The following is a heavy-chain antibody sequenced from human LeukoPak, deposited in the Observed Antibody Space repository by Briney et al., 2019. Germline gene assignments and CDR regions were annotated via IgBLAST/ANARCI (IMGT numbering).Heavy chain of an antibody. CDR1: GFTFSSYA. D-gene: IGHD3-22*01. CDR3: AKDNYYDSSGLNY. Sequence: GGSLRLSCAAPGFTFSSYAISWVRQAPGKGLEWVSAISGSGGSTYYADSVKGRFTISRDNSKNTLYLQMNSLRAEDTAVYYCAKDNYYDSSGLNYWGQGTLVTVSS. J-gene: IGHJ4*02. V-gene: IGHV3-23*01. CDR2: ISGSGGST.